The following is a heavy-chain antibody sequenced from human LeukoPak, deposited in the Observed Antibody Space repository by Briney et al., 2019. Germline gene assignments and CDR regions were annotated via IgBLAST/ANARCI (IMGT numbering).Heavy chain of an antibody. V-gene: IGHV4-59*03. J-gene: IGHJ4*02. CDR2: FYYSETT. CDR1: GGSISTHY. D-gene: IGHD5-18*01. Sequence: PSETLSLTCIVPGGSISTHYWSWIRQPPGKGLEWVGYFYYSETTTYNPSLKSRVTISIDTSKNQFSLKLTSVTAADTAVYYCARGTYNYGYGDSWGQGTLVTVSS. CDR3: ARGTYNYGYGDS.